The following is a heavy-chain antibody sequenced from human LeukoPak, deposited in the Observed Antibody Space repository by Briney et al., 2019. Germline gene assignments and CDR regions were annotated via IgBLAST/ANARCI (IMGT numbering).Heavy chain of an antibody. CDR1: GGSISSGSYY. J-gene: IGHJ6*03. V-gene: IGHV4-61*02. CDR3: AREYAADYYYYMDV. Sequence: SETLSLTCTVSGGSISSGSYYWSWIRQPAGKGLEWIGRIYTSGSTNYNPSLKSRVTISVDTSKNQFSLKLSSVTAADTAVYYCAREYAADYYYYMDVWGKGTTVTVSS. CDR2: IYTSGST. D-gene: IGHD6-13*01.